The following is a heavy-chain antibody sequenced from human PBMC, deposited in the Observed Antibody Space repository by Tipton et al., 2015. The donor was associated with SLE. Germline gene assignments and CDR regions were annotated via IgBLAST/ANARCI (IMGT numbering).Heavy chain of an antibody. J-gene: IGHJ4*02. CDR2: ISSDGSST. D-gene: IGHD1-26*01. CDR1: GFTFSSYE. V-gene: IGHV3-74*01. Sequence: SLRLSCAASGFTFSSYEMNWVRQAPGKGLVWVSRISSDGSSTSYADSVKGRFTISRDNAKRTLYLQMNSLRAEDTALYYCARVLAGGTPLGYWGQGTLVSVSS. CDR3: ARVLAGGTPLGY.